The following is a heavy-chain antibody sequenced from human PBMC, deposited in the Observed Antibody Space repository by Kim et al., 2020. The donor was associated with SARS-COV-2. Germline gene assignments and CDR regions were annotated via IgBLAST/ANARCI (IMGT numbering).Heavy chain of an antibody. CDR2: IYYSGST. V-gene: IGHV4-59*13. CDR1: GGSISSYY. J-gene: IGHJ4*02. Sequence: SETLSLTCTVSGGSISSYYWSWIRQPPGKGLEWIGYIYYSGSTNYNPSLKSRVTISVDTSKNQCSLKLSSVTAADTAVYYCARVDCSGGSCYYFDYWGQGTLVTVSS. D-gene: IGHD2-15*01. CDR3: ARVDCSGGSCYYFDY.